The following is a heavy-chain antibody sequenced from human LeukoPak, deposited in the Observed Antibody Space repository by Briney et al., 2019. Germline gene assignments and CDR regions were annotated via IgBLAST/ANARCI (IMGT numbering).Heavy chain of an antibody. CDR2: INHSGST. J-gene: IGHJ3*02. CDR1: GGSFSSYY. CDR3: GRGSGCKDAFDI. D-gene: IGHD6-19*01. Sequence: AETLSLTCAAYGGSFSSYYWSWIRQPPGKGLEWIGEINHSGSTNNNPSLKSRVTISVDTSKNQYSLKLSSVTAAGTAVYYCGRGSGCKDAFDIWGQGTMVTVSS. V-gene: IGHV4-34*01.